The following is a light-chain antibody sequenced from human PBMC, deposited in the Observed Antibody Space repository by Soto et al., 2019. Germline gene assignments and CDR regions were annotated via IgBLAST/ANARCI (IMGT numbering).Light chain of an antibody. CDR1: QIISTY. Sequence: DIQMTQSPSSLSAFVGDRVTITCRASQIISTYLNWYEQKPGRGPKLLIYAASSLQSGVPSRFSGSGSGTDFSLTISSLQPEDFATYFCQQSFIIPYTFGQGTKLEI. V-gene: IGKV1-39*01. CDR3: QQSFIIPYT. CDR2: AAS. J-gene: IGKJ2*01.